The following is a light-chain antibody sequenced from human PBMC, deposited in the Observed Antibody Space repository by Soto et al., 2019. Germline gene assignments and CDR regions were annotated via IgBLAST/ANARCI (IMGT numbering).Light chain of an antibody. J-gene: IGKJ1*01. V-gene: IGKV1-5*02. CDR2: DAS. Sequence: DIQMTQSPSSLSASVGDRVTVMCRASQSVSTRLAWYQQKPGKAPKVLIYDASSWAGGVPSRFSGTGSGTEFTLIISSLQPDDFATYYCQQYGSYWTFGQGTKVDIK. CDR1: QSVSTR. CDR3: QQYGSYWT.